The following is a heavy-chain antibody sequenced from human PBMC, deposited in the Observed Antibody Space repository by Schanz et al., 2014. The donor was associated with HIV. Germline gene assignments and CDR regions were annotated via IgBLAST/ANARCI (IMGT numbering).Heavy chain of an antibody. CDR3: AKDGRANYDFWSGYYTFNWFDP. J-gene: IGHJ5*02. V-gene: IGHV3-74*01. CDR1: GFTFSSYW. CDR2: INSDGSST. D-gene: IGHD3-3*01. Sequence: EVQLVESGGGLVQPGGSLRLSCAASGFTFSSYWMHWVRQAPGKGLVWVSRINSDGSSTSYADSVKGRFTISRDNAKNTLYLQMNSLRAEDTAVYYCAKDGRANYDFWSGYYTFNWFDPWGQGTLVTVSS.